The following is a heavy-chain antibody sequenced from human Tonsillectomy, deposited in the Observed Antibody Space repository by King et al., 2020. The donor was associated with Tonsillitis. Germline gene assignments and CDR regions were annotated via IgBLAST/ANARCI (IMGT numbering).Heavy chain of an antibody. D-gene: IGHD3-10*01. CDR2: IDPEDGET. J-gene: IGHJ6*02. CDR3: ANPRPEYYYGSGSPGGMDV. Sequence: QLVQSGAEVKKPGASVKVSCKVSGYALSEISMHWVRQAPGKGLEWMGGIDPEDGETIYAQKFQGRVTMTEDTSTDTAYMELSSLRSEDTAVYYCANPRPEYYYGSGSPGGMDVWGQGTTVTVSS. CDR1: GYALSEIS. V-gene: IGHV1-24*01.